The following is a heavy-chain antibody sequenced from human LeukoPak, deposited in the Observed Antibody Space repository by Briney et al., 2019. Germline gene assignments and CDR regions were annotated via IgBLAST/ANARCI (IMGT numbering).Heavy chain of an antibody. Sequence: SETLSLTCAVYGGSFSGYYWSWIRQPPGKGLEWIGEINHSGSTNYNPSLKSRVTISVDTSKNQFSLKLSSVTAADTAVYYCARGRIRGYYYVDAFDIWGQGTMVTVSS. D-gene: IGHD3-22*01. CDR1: GGSFSGYY. J-gene: IGHJ3*02. V-gene: IGHV4-34*01. CDR3: ARGRIRGYYYVDAFDI. CDR2: INHSGST.